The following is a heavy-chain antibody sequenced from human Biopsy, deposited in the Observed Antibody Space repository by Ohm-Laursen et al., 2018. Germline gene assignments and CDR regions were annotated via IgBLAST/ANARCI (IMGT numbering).Heavy chain of an antibody. CDR3: ARPSGGVSTIGFDP. CDR2: INPHTGVT. V-gene: IGHV1-2*05. D-gene: IGHD5/OR15-5a*01. J-gene: IGHJ5*02. CDR1: GYDFLDFH. Sequence: SVTVSCKASGYDFLDFHIHWVRQVPGQGLEWIGHINPHTGVTKYAQKFLDRITMTGDTSISTAYMDLSRLTSADTGIYYCARPSGGVSTIGFDPWGQGTLVIVSS.